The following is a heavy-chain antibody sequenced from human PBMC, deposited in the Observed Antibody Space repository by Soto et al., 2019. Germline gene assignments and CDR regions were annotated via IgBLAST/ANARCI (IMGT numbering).Heavy chain of an antibody. J-gene: IGHJ6*02. V-gene: IGHV3-30-3*01. CDR2: ISYDGSNK. CDR1: GFTFSSYA. Sequence: QVQLVESGGGVVQPGRSLRLSCAASGFTFSSYAMHWVRQAPGKGLEWVAVISYDGSNKYYADSVKGRFTISRDNSKNTLYLQMNSLRAEDTAVYYCARGDHDIVLMVYAIPLDYYYGMDVWGQLTTVTVSS. CDR3: ARGDHDIVLMVYAIPLDYYYGMDV. D-gene: IGHD2-8*01.